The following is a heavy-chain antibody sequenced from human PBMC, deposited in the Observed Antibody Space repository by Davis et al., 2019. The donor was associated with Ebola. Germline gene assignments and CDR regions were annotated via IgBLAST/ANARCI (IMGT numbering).Heavy chain of an antibody. CDR3: ARDLKKRQWLVLYYYYDGMDV. CDR1: GFTFSSYG. V-gene: IGHV3-30*03. J-gene: IGHJ6*02. CDR2: ISYDGSNK. D-gene: IGHD6-19*01. Sequence: GESLKISCAASGFTFSSYGMHWVRQAPGKGLEWVAVISYDGSNKYYADSVKGRFTISRDNSKNTLYLQMNSLRAEDTAVYYCARDLKKRQWLVLYYYYDGMDVWGQGTTVTVSS.